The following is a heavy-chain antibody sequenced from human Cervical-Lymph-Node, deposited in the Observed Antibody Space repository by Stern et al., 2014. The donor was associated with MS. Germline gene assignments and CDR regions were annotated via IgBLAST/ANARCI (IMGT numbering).Heavy chain of an antibody. V-gene: IGHV3-21*01. Sequence: EVHLVESGGGLVKPGGSLRLSCVSSGFTITGYSMNWVRQAPGQGLEWVSSISTTSRFIYYAESMRGRFTATRDNAENSLYLQMNSLRVEDTAIYYCARGHSGSYQRGDAFDIWGQGTMVTVSS. CDR3: ARGHSGSYQRGDAFDI. D-gene: IGHD1-26*01. CDR2: ISTTSRFI. J-gene: IGHJ3*02. CDR1: GFTITGYS.